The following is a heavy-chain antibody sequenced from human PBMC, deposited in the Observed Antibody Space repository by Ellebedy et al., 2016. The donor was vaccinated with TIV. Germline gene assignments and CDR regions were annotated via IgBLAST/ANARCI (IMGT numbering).Heavy chain of an antibody. V-gene: IGHV2-70*12. D-gene: IGHD3-10*01. Sequence: SGPTLVKPTQTLTLTCTFSGFSLSTSGMCVSWIRQPPGKALEWLAVIDWDDDQKYSTSVKTRLTVSKDTSKNQVVLTMTNMDPVDTAIYYCAHRAYGSVLDYWGQGALVTVST. CDR3: AHRAYGSVLDY. CDR2: IDWDDDQ. CDR1: GFSLSTSGMC. J-gene: IGHJ4*02.